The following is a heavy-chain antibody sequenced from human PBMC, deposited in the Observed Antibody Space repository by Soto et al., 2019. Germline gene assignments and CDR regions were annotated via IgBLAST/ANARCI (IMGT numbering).Heavy chain of an antibody. V-gene: IGHV1-2*04. J-gene: IGHJ6*02. Sequence: ASVKVSCKASGYSFTDYHNHWVRQAPGQGLEWVGRINPKSGGTSTAQKFQGWVTMTTDTSISTASMELTRLTSDDTAIYYCARGDSTDCSNGVCSFFYNHDMDVWGQGTTVTVSS. CDR2: INPKSGGT. CDR3: ARGDSTDCSNGVCSFFYNHDMDV. CDR1: GYSFTDYH. D-gene: IGHD2-8*01.